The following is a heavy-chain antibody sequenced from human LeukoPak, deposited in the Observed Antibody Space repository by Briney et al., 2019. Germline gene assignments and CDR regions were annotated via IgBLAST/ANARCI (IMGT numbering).Heavy chain of an antibody. D-gene: IGHD6-19*01. V-gene: IGHV3-33*01. Sequence: PGRSLRLSCAASGFTFGYHGMLWVRQAPGKGLEWVADIWYDGSNKYYADSVKGRFTISRDNSKSTLYLQMNSLRTEDTAVYYCARDHGSGSPPYGMDVWGQGTTVTVSS. CDR1: GFTFGYHG. CDR3: ARDHGSGSPPYGMDV. J-gene: IGHJ6*02. CDR2: IWYDGSNK.